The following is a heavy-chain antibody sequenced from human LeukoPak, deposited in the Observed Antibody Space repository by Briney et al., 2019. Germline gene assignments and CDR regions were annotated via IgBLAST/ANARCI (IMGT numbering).Heavy chain of an antibody. J-gene: IGHJ5*02. Sequence: GASVKVSCKASGYTFTGYYMHWVRQAPGQGLEWMGWINPNSGGTNYAQKFQGRVTMTRDTSISTAYMELSRLRSDDTAVYYCARDALTYSGSKYNWFDPWGQGTLVTVSS. D-gene: IGHD5-12*01. CDR1: GYTFTGYY. CDR2: INPNSGGT. V-gene: IGHV1-2*02. CDR3: ARDALTYSGSKYNWFDP.